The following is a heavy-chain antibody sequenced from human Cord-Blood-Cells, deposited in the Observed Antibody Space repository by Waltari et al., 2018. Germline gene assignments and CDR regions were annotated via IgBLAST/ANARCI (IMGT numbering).Heavy chain of an antibody. CDR3: ARGRRDIVVVPAAIWFDP. D-gene: IGHD2-2*01. Sequence: QVQLQQWGAGLLKPSETLSLTCAVYGGSFSGYYWSWIRQPPGKGLEWIGEINHSGSTNDNPSLKSRVTISVDTSKNQFSLKLSSVTAADTAVYYCARGRRDIVVVPAAIWFDPWGQGTLVTVSS. CDR1: GGSFSGYY. J-gene: IGHJ5*02. V-gene: IGHV4-34*01. CDR2: INHSGST.